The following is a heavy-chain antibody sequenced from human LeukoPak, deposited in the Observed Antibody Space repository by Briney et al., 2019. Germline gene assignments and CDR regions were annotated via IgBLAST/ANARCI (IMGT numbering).Heavy chain of an antibody. CDR2: IRYDGSNK. V-gene: IGHV3-30*02. CDR3: AKDWDGYCSSTSCPPSFDY. J-gene: IGHJ4*02. Sequence: GGTLRLSCAASGFTFNKYGMHWVRQAPAKGLEWVAFIRYDGSNKYYADSVKGRFTISRDNSKNTLYLQMNSLRAEDTAVYYCAKDWDGYCSSTSCPPSFDYWGQGTLVTVSS. CDR1: GFTFNKYG. D-gene: IGHD2-2*01.